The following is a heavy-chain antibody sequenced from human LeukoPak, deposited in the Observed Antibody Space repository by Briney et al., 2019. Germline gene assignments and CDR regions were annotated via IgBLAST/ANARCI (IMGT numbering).Heavy chain of an antibody. D-gene: IGHD2-21*01. J-gene: IGHJ4*02. CDR1: GFSFSSYV. CDR2: ISYDGSNK. V-gene: IGHV3-30-3*01. Sequence: TGRSLRLSCAPSGFSFSSYVMHWVRQAPGKGLEWVAVISYDGSNKYYADSVKGRFTISRDNSKNTLYLQMNSLRAEDTAVYYCARDEADLLSDPVIYYFDYWGQGTLVTVSS. CDR3: ARDEADLLSDPVIYYFDY.